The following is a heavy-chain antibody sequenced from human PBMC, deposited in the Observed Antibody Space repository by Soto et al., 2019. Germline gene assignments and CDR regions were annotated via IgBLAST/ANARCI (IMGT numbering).Heavy chain of an antibody. CDR3: ASYSVLSMWFGELEV. CDR2: IYPSKSKT. V-gene: IGHV5-51*01. D-gene: IGHD3-10*01. Sequence: XESLKIFWQCSGNNFATYWIAWVRQMPGRGLEYMGTIYPSKSKTIYSPSFQGLVTISADTSLNTAYLQWGSLRASDTATYYCASYSVLSMWFGELEVWGQGTLVTVSS. CDR1: GNNFATYW. J-gene: IGHJ4*02.